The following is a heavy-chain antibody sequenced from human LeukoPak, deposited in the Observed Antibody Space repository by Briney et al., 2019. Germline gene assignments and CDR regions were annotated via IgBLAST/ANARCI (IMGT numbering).Heavy chain of an antibody. CDR2: INHSGST. Sequence: SETLSLTCAVYGGSFSGYYWSWIRQPPGKGLEWIGEINHSGSTNYNPSLKSRVTISVDTSKNQFSLKLSSVTAADTAVYYCARGRYYYDSSGVFDYWGQGTLVTVSS. J-gene: IGHJ4*02. CDR1: GGSFSGYY. V-gene: IGHV4-34*01. D-gene: IGHD3-22*01. CDR3: ARGRYYYDSSGVFDY.